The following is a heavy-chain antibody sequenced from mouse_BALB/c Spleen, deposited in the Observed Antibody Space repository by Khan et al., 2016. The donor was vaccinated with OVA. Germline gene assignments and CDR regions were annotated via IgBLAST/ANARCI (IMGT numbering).Heavy chain of an antibody. V-gene: IGHV2-9*02. Sequence: QVQLQQSGPGLVAPSQSLSITCTVSGFSLTSYGVHWVRQPPGKGLEWLGVIWAGGNTNYNSALTSRLTINKDNSKSQVFLKMNSLQIDDTALYYCARERSFGDDWGCDYWGQGTTLTVSS. J-gene: IGHJ2*01. CDR1: GFSLTSYG. CDR2: IWAGGNT. D-gene: IGHD2-2*01. CDR3: ARERSFGDDWGCDY.